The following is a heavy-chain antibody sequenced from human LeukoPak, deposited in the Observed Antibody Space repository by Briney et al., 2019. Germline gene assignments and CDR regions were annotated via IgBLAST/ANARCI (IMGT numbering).Heavy chain of an antibody. CDR2: IYYSGST. CDR3: ARGRGIVDY. V-gene: IGHV4-59*01. J-gene: IGHJ4*02. Sequence: SETLSLTCTVSGGSIRSYYWGWIRQPPGKGLEWIGYIYYSGSTNYNPSLKSRVTISVDTSKNQFSLRLSSVTAADTAVYYCARGRGIVDYWGQGTLVTVSS. D-gene: IGHD1-26*01. CDR1: GGSIRSYY.